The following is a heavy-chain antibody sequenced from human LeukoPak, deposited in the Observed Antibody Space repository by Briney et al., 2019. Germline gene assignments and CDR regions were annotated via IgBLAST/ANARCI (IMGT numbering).Heavy chain of an antibody. Sequence: GRSLRLSCAASGFTFDDYAMHWVRQAPGKGLEWVSGISWNSGSIGYADSVKGRFTISRGNAKNSLYLQMNSLRAEDMALYYCAKGLAYYDILTGFDYWGQGTLVTVSS. CDR3: AKGLAYYDILTGFDY. J-gene: IGHJ4*02. V-gene: IGHV3-9*03. CDR2: ISWNSGSI. D-gene: IGHD3-9*01. CDR1: GFTFDDYA.